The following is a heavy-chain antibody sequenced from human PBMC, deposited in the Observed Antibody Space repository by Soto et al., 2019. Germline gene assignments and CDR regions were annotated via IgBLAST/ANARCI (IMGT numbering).Heavy chain of an antibody. CDR1: GYTFASYT. Sequence: ASVKVSCKASGYTFASYTIHWVRQAPGQGLEWMGWISTYTSNTNYAQKHQGRVTMTTDTSTSTAYMELRSLRSDDTAVYYCARGYYYGSGRPTPGGMDVWGQGTTVTVSS. CDR3: ARGYYYGSGRPTPGGMDV. J-gene: IGHJ6*02. CDR2: ISTYTSNT. D-gene: IGHD3-10*01. V-gene: IGHV1-18*04.